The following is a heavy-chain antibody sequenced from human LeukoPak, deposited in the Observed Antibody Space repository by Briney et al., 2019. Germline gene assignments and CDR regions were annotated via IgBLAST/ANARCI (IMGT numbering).Heavy chain of an antibody. J-gene: IGHJ5*02. D-gene: IGHD5-18*01. CDR2: INPNSGGT. CDR1: GYTFTDYY. Sequence: ASVKVSCKASGYTFTDYYMHWLRQAPEQGLEWMGWINPNSGGTTYAQKFQGWVTMTMDTSISTAYMELSRLTSDDTAVYYCARRNLVNTPIIRGAGHCFDPWGQGTLVTVSS. V-gene: IGHV1-2*04. CDR3: ARRNLVNTPIIRGAGHCFDP.